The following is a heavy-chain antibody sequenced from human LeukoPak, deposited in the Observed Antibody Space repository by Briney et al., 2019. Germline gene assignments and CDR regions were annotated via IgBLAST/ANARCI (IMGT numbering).Heavy chain of an antibody. CDR1: GGSISSYY. V-gene: IGHV4-59*01. CDR2: IYYSGST. J-gene: IGHJ4*02. CDR3: ARSHQGDFDY. Sequence: PSETLSLTCTVSGGSISSYYWSWIRQPPGKGLEWIGYIYYSGSTNYNPSLKSRVTISVDTSKNQFSLKLSSVTAADTAVYYCARSHQGDFDYWGQGTLVTVSS.